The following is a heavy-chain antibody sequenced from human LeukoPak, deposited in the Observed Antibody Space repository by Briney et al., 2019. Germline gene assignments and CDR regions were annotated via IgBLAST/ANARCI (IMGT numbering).Heavy chain of an antibody. Sequence: SETLSLTCTVSGGSISSYYWSWIRQPPGKGLEWIGYIYYSGSTSYNPSLKSRVTISVDTSKNQISLKVRSVTAADTAVYYCARGGYYYYYMDVWGKGTTVTISS. D-gene: IGHD1-26*01. CDR3: ARGGYYYYYMDV. J-gene: IGHJ6*03. CDR2: IYYSGST. V-gene: IGHV4-59*01. CDR1: GGSISSYY.